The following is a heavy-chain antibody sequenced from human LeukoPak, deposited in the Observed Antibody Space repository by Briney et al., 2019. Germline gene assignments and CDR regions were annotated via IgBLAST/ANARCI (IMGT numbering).Heavy chain of an antibody. CDR2: IIPILGIA. CDR1: GGTSSSYT. V-gene: IGHV1-69*02. J-gene: IGHJ3*02. D-gene: IGHD6-25*01. Sequence: GASVKVSCKASGGTSSSYTISWVRQAPGQGLEWMGRIIPILGIANYAQKFQGRVTITADKSTSTAYMELSSLKSEDTAVYYCARAPGIAAIGAFDIWGQGTMVTVSS. CDR3: ARAPGIAAIGAFDI.